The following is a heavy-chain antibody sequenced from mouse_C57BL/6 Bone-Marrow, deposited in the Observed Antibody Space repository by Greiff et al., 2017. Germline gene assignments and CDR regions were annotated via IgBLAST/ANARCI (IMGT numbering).Heavy chain of an antibody. CDR2: FHPYNDDT. CDR3: ARRAAQAPGYFDY. V-gene: IGHV1-47*01. Sequence: VKLMESGAELVKPGASVKMSCKASGYTFTTYPIEWMKQNHGKSLEWIGNFHPYNDDTKYNEKFKGKATLTVEKSSSTVYLELSRLTSDDSAVYYCARRAAQAPGYFDYWGQGTTLTVSS. CDR1: GYTFTTYP. D-gene: IGHD3-2*02. J-gene: IGHJ2*01.